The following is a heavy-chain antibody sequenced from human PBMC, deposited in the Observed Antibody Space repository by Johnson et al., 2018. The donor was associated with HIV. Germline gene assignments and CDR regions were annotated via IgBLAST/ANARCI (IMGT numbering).Heavy chain of an antibody. J-gene: IGHJ3*02. CDR2: IKSKTDGGTT. CDR1: GFTFSNAW. V-gene: IGHV3-15*01. CDR3: ARGEQWLVPDSEDAFDI. Sequence: VQLVESGGGLVKPGGSLRLSCAASGFTFSNAWMSWVRQAPGKGLEWVGRIKSKTDGGTTDYAAPVNDRFTISRDDSKNTLYLQMNSLRAEDTAVYYCARGEQWLVPDSEDAFDIWGQGTMVTVSS. D-gene: IGHD6-19*01.